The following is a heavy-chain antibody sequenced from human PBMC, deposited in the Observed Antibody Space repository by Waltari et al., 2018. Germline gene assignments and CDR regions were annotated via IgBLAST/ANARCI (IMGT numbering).Heavy chain of an antibody. CDR3: ARVGFYGGADY. D-gene: IGHD4-17*01. V-gene: IGHV4-39*07. J-gene: IGHJ4*02. Sequence: QLQLQESGPGLVKPSETLSLTCTVSGGSISSSSYYWGWIRQPPGKGLEWIGYIYHSGSTYYNPSLKSRVTISVDRSKNQFSLKLSSVTAADTAVYYCARVGFYGGADYWGQGTLVTVSS. CDR1: GGSISSSSYY. CDR2: IYHSGST.